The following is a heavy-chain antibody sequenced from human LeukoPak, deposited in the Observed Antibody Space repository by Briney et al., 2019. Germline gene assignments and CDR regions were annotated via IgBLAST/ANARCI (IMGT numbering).Heavy chain of an antibody. CDR2: VYYSGST. CDR1: GASISSSYY. D-gene: IGHD3-22*01. V-gene: IGHV4-59*01. CDR3: ARSPGHRGYDY. J-gene: IGHJ4*02. Sequence: SETLSLTCTVSGASISSSYYWSWIRQPPGKGLEWIGYVYYSGSTNYNPSLESRVTMSIDTSNNQFSLKLTSVTATDTAVYYCARSPGHRGYDYWGQGTLVTVSS.